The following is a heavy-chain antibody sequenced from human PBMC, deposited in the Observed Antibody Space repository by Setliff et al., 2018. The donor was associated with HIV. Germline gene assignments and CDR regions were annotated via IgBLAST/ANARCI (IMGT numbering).Heavy chain of an antibody. CDR3: ARLRINDY. CDR2: IIPIFGTA. V-gene: IGHV1-69*05. J-gene: IGHJ4*02. Sequence: SVKVSCKASGGTFSSYAISWVRQAPGQGLEWMGGIIPIFGTANYAQKFQGRVTISRDNSKNSVYLQMNGLRVEDTAVYYCARLRINDYWGQGTPVTVSS. CDR1: GGTFSSYA.